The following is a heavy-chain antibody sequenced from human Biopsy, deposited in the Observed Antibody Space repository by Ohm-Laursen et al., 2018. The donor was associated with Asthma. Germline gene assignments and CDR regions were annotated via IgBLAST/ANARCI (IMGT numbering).Heavy chain of an antibody. Sequence: GTLSLTCTVSGGSITSSSYYWGWIRQPPGKGMEWIGSMYHSGSPYYHPSLKSRATISVDTSKNQLPLKRSSVTAADTAVYFCVRHQYSSSWSTFDYWGQGALVTVSS. CDR3: VRHQYSSSWSTFDY. CDR2: MYHSGSP. D-gene: IGHD3-22*01. J-gene: IGHJ4*02. V-gene: IGHV4-39*01. CDR1: GGSITSSSYY.